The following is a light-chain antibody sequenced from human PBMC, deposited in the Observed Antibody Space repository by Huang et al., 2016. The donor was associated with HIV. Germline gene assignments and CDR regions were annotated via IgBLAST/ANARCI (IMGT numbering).Light chain of an antibody. Sequence: DIQMTQSPSSLSASVGDRVTITCRASQSINTYLNWFQQKPGKAPKVLISAASTLQRGVPSRVSGGGSGTHFTLTSTSLQPEDFATYYCQQTYTGVTFGQGTKVEIK. V-gene: IGKV1-39*01. J-gene: IGKJ1*01. CDR1: QSINTY. CDR2: AAS. CDR3: QQTYTGVT.